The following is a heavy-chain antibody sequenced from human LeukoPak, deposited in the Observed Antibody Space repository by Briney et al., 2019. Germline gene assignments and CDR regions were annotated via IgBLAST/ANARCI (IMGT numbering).Heavy chain of an antibody. Sequence: GASVKVSCKASGYTFTSYYMHWVRQAPGQGLEWMGIINPSGGSTSYAQKFQGRVTMTRDTSTSTVYMELSSLRSEDTAVYYCARATQERGYSYGPSRIDYWGQGTLVTVSS. CDR2: INPSGGST. D-gene: IGHD5-18*01. J-gene: IGHJ4*02. CDR3: ARATQERGYSYGPSRIDY. CDR1: GYTFTSYY. V-gene: IGHV1-46*01.